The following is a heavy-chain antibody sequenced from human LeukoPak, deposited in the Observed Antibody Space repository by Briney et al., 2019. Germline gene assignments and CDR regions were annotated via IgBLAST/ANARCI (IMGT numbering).Heavy chain of an antibody. CDR2: IYYSGNT. Sequence: SETLSLTCTVSGGSVSGYYWSWIRQPPGKGLEWIGYIYYSGNTKYNPSLKSRVTMSVDTSKNQFSLRLSSVTAADTAVYYCARHNYYDSSGYYPLGYWGQRTLVTVSS. J-gene: IGHJ4*02. CDR3: ARHNYYDSSGYYPLGY. V-gene: IGHV4-59*08. D-gene: IGHD3-22*01. CDR1: GGSVSGYY.